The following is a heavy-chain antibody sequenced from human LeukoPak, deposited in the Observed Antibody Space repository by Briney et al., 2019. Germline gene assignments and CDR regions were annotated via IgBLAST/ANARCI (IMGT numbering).Heavy chain of an antibody. CDR1: GYTFTGYY. V-gene: IGHV1-2*06. CDR3: ARGPPYYYDSSGYYNYFDY. D-gene: IGHD3-22*01. CDR2: INPNSGGT. J-gene: IGHJ4*02. Sequence: ASVKVSCKASGYTFTGYYMHWVRQAPGQGLEWMGRINPNSGGTNYAQKFQGRVTMTSDTSISTAYMELSRLRSEDTAVYYCARGPPYYYDSSGYYNYFDYWGQGTLVTVSS.